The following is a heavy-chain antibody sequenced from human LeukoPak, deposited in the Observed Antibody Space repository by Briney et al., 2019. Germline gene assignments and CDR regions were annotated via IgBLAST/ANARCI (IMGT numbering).Heavy chain of an antibody. J-gene: IGHJ4*02. CDR3: ARGVEPLAANTLVY. CDR1: GFTVITND. CDR2: LYSDGNT. D-gene: IGHD1-14*01. Sequence: GGSPGLSCAASGFTVITNDMTWVRQAPGKGLEWVSVLYSDGNTKYADSVQGRFTISRDNSKNTLYLEMNSLSPDDTAVYYCARGVEPLAANTLVYWGQGTLVTVSS. V-gene: IGHV3-53*01.